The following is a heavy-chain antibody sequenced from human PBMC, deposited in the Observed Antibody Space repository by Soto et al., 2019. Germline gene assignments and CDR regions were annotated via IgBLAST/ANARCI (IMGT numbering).Heavy chain of an antibody. D-gene: IGHD3-10*01. Sequence: PGGSLRLSCAASGFIFSRFALHWVSQAPGKGREWSPSRSRSGATAYYASSVEGRCTISRENANNSVYLQVNSLRAEDTALYYCTRAAWFPYLSFYRGEGALVTVSS. V-gene: IGHV3-48*03. CDR2: RSRSGATA. CDR1: GFIFSRFA. CDR3: TRAAWFPYLSFY. J-gene: IGHJ4*02.